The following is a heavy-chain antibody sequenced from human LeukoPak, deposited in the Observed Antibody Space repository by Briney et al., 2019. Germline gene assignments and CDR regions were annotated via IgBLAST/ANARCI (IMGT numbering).Heavy chain of an antibody. Sequence: GRSLRLSCAASGFTFSSYAFHWVRQAPGKGLEWVALISDHESGSNEYYTASVKGRFTISRDNSRKTLSLQMNTLRIEDTAVYYCARSRGYCGGEAQCDFTYWGQGTLVTVSS. D-gene: IGHD2-21*01. CDR2: ISDHESGSNE. J-gene: IGHJ4*02. CDR1: GFTFSSYA. CDR3: ARSRGYCGGEAQCDFTY. V-gene: IGHV3-30-3*01.